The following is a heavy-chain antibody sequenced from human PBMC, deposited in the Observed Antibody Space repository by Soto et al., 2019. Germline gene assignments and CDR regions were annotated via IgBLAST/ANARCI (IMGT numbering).Heavy chain of an antibody. Sequence: QVQLVESGGGVVQPGRSLRLSCAASGFSLNDYGMHWVRQPPGKGLEWVADISYDGRNKYYTDSVRGRFTISREISKGTLYLQMNSLRPEDTAVYYCAKSNRGAYDTPDFWGQGTPVTVSP. CDR1: GFSLNDYG. V-gene: IGHV3-30*18. CDR2: ISYDGRNK. CDR3: AKSNRGAYDTPDF. J-gene: IGHJ4*02. D-gene: IGHD3-22*01.